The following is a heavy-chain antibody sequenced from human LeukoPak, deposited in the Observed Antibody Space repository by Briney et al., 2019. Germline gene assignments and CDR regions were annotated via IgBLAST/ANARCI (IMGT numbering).Heavy chain of an antibody. D-gene: IGHD3-10*01. J-gene: IGHJ5*02. Sequence: PSETLSLTCTVSGGSISSCYRSWIRQPPGKGLEWIWYIYYSGSTNYNPSLKSRVTISVDTSKNQFSLKLSSVTAADTAVYYCARVSGWFDPWGQGTLVTVSS. CDR1: GGSISSCY. CDR2: IYYSGST. CDR3: ARVSGWFDP. V-gene: IGHV4-59*01.